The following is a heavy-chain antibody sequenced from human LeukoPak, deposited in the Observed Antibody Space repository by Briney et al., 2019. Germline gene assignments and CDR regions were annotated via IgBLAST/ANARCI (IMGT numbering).Heavy chain of an antibody. D-gene: IGHD2-2*01. CDR3: ARGVGWFDP. CDR1: GFSFSNHW. CDR2: INEDGSER. Sequence: GGSLRLSCEASGFSFSNHWMSWVRQAPGKGLEWVANINEDGSERNYVDSVKGRFTISRDIAKKSVYLQMNSLRAEDTAMYYCARGVGWFDPWGQGTLVTVSS. J-gene: IGHJ5*02. V-gene: IGHV3-7*04.